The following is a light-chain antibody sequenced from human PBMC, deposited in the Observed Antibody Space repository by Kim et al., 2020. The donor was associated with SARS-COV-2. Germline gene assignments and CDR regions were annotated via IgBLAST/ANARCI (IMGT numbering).Light chain of an antibody. CDR1: QSVSSN. V-gene: IGKV3-15*01. CDR3: QQNNHWRT. CDR2: DAS. J-gene: IGKJ1*01. Sequence: EIVMTQSPATLSVSPGEGATLFCRASQSVSSNLAWYQQRPDQAPRLLNYDASTRATGIPTSFSGSASGTEFTLTISSLQAGDFAIYFCQQNNHWRTFGQGTKVDIK.